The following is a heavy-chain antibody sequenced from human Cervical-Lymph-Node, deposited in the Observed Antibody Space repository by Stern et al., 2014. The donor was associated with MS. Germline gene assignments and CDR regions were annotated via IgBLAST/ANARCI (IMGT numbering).Heavy chain of an antibody. CDR1: GFTFINYG. J-gene: IGHJ6*02. CDR2: IWDDGTNK. CDR3: ARVRGSYASGDHVMDV. Sequence: VQLVESGGGVVQPGRSLRLSCAASGFTFINYGMQWVRQAPGKGLEWVAVIWDDGTNKFHRESVKGRFPISRDNSKKTLYLQMNSLRDEDTAVYYCARVRGSYASGDHVMDVWGQGTTVTVTS. V-gene: IGHV3-33*01. D-gene: IGHD2-2*01.